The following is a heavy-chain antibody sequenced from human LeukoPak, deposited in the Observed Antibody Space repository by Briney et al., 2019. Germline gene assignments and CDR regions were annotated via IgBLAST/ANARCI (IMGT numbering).Heavy chain of an antibody. CDR3: ARAPYYYDSSGYYPTRYCYGMDV. CDR1: GGSISSYY. Sequence: SETLSLTCTVSGGSISSYYWSWIRQPPGKGLEWIGYIYYSGSTNYNPSLKSRVTISVDTSKNQFSLKLSSVTAADTAVYYCARAPYYYDSSGYYPTRYCYGMDVWGQGTTVTVSS. D-gene: IGHD3-22*01. J-gene: IGHJ6*02. CDR2: IYYSGST. V-gene: IGHV4-59*12.